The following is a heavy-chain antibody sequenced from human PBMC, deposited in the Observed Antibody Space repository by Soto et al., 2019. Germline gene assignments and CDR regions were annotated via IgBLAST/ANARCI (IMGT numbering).Heavy chain of an antibody. D-gene: IGHD1-7*01. V-gene: IGHV1-3*01. CDR1: GYSFSTHA. J-gene: IGHJ4*02. CDR3: ARNILGGTTDY. Sequence: ASVKVSCKASGYSFSTHAMHWVRQAPGQGLEWVGWINSFNDHTIYSEKFQGRVTITSDTSATTAYMELSSLSSEDTAVYYCARNILGGTTDYWGQGTLVTVSS. CDR2: INSFNDHT.